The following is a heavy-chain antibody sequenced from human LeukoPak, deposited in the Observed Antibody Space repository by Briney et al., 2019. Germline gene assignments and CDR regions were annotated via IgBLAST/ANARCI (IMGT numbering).Heavy chain of an antibody. CDR1: GYTFTSYD. V-gene: IGHV1-8*01. Sequence: ASVKVSCKASGYTFTSYDINWVRQATGQGLEWMGWMNPNSGNTGYAQKFQGRVTMTRNTSISTAYMELSSLRSEDTAVYYCARGSQYYYDSSALNDYWGQGTLVTVSS. CDR3: ARGSQYYYDSSALNDY. CDR2: MNPNSGNT. J-gene: IGHJ4*02. D-gene: IGHD3-22*01.